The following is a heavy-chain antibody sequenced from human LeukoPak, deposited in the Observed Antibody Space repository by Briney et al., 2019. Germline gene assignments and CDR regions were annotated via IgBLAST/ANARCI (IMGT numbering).Heavy chain of an antibody. J-gene: IGHJ4*02. Sequence: EASVKVSCKASGGTFSSYAISWVRQAPGQGLEWMGGIIPIFGTANYAQKFQGRVTITTDESTSTAYMELSSLRSEDTAVYYCARDHYGSGSYYRNNELGYWGQGTLVTVSS. D-gene: IGHD3-10*01. CDR2: IIPIFGTA. V-gene: IGHV1-69*05. CDR1: GGTFSSYA. CDR3: ARDHYGSGSYYRNNELGY.